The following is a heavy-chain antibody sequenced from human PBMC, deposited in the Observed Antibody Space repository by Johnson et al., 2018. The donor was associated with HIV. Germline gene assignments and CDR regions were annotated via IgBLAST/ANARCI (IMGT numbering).Heavy chain of an antibody. D-gene: IGHD2-15*01. J-gene: IGHJ3*02. Sequence: EVQLVESGGDLVQPGRSLRLSCSASGFTFDDYGMSWVRQAPGKGLEWVSGINWNGGSTGYADSVKGRFTISRDNAKNSLYLQMNSLRAEDTALYYCARALRVVVVAATFDAFDIWGQGTMVTVSS. V-gene: IGHV3-20*04. CDR2: INWNGGST. CDR3: ARALRVVVVAATFDAFDI. CDR1: GFTFDDYG.